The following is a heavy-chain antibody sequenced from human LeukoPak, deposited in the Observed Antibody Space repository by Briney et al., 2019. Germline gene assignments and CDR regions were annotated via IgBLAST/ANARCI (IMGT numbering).Heavy chain of an antibody. V-gene: IGHV3-7*03. J-gene: IGHJ4*02. Sequence: PGGSLRLSCAASGFTFSSYWMSWVRQAPGKGLEWVANIKQDGSEKYYVDSVKGRFTISRDNSKNTLYLQMSSLRADDTAIYYCAKEGRGYSAYNDYWGQGTLVTVSS. CDR2: IKQDGSEK. D-gene: IGHD5-12*01. CDR3: AKEGRGYSAYNDY. CDR1: GFTFSSYW.